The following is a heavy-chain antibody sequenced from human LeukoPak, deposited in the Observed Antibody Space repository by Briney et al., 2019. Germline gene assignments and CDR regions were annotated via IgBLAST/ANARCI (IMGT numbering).Heavy chain of an antibody. Sequence: GESPKISCKGSGYSFTSYWIGWVRQMPGKGLEWMGIIYPGDSDTRYSPSFQGQVTISADKSISTAYLQWSSLKASDTAMYYCARPQGYSSSWYDAFDIWGQGTMVTVSS. CDR2: IYPGDSDT. D-gene: IGHD6-13*01. V-gene: IGHV5-51*01. CDR3: ARPQGYSSSWYDAFDI. J-gene: IGHJ3*02. CDR1: GYSFTSYW.